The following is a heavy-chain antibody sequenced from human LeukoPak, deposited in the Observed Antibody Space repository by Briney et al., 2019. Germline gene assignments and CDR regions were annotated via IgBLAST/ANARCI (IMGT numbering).Heavy chain of an antibody. V-gene: IGHV3-23*01. CDR2: ISVSGNT. CDR3: AKVRWDNSGWYYLDS. Sequence: GGSLRLSCAASGFTLSSYAMSWVRQAPGKGLEWVSAISVSGNTYHADSVKGRFTISRDSSKNTLYLQMNRLRAEDTAVYYCAKVRWDNSGWYYLDSWGQGTLVTVSS. J-gene: IGHJ4*02. CDR1: GFTLSSYA. D-gene: IGHD6-19*01.